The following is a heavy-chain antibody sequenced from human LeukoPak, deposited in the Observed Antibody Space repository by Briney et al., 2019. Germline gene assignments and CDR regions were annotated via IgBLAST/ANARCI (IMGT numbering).Heavy chain of an antibody. CDR2: IGAYNGHT. D-gene: IGHD5-12*01. V-gene: IGHV1-18*01. CDR3: ARDIVATIRAYYFDY. Sequence: ASVKVSCKASGYAFTTYAISWVRQAPGQGLEWMGWIGAYNGHTNYAQKLQGRVTMTTDASTSTAYMELRSLRSDDTAVYYCARDIVATIRAYYFDYWGQGTLVTVSS. CDR1: GYAFTTYA. J-gene: IGHJ4*02.